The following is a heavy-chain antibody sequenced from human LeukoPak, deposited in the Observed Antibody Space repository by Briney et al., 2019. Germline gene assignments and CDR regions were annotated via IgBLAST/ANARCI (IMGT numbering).Heavy chain of an antibody. CDR3: ARDHRYSYAYGMDV. Sequence: GGSLRLSCAASGFTFNNYAMSWVRQAPGKGLEWVSSISSSSSYIYYADSVKGRFTISRDNAKNSLYLQMNSLRAEDTAVYYCARDHRYSYAYGMDVWGQGTTVTVSS. D-gene: IGHD5-18*01. J-gene: IGHJ6*02. CDR2: ISSSSSYI. V-gene: IGHV3-21*01. CDR1: GFTFNNYA.